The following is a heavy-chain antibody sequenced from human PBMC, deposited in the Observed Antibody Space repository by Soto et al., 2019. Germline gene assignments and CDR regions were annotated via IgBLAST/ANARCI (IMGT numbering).Heavy chain of an antibody. D-gene: IGHD3-3*01. V-gene: IGHV4-4*02. CDR2: IYHSGST. J-gene: IGHJ6*02. CDR3: ARHPWSGSYKVYYGMDG. Sequence: PPGKGLEWIGEIYHSGSTNYNPSLKSRVTISVDKSKNQFSLKLSSVTAADTAVYYCARHPWSGSYKVYYGMDGWGHGTKVNVS.